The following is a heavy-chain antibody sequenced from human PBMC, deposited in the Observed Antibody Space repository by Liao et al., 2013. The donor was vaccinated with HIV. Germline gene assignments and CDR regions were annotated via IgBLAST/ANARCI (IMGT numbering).Heavy chain of an antibody. CDR2: LYHSGT. V-gene: IGHV4-39*07. D-gene: IGHD1-14*01. CDR3: ARDQDRGGCDAFDI. CDR1: GDSISSSSYY. J-gene: IGHJ3*02. Sequence: QLQLQESGPGLVKPSETLSLTCTVSGDSISSSSYYWGWIRQSPVKGLEWIASLYHSGTYYNPSLKSRVTISVDTSKNQFSLKLSSVTAADTAVYYCARDQDRGGCDAFDIWGQGTLVIVSS.